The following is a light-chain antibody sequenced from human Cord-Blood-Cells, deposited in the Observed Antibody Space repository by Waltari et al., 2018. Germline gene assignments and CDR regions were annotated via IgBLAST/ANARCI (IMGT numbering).Light chain of an antibody. V-gene: IGKV2-28*01. CDR1: QSLLHSNGYNY. J-gene: IGKJ1*01. Sequence: DIVMTPSPLSLPVTPGEPASIPCRPSQSLLHSNGYNYLDWYLQKPGQSPQLLIYLGSNRASGVPDRFSGSGSGTDFTLKISRVEAEDVGVYYCMQALQTPWTFGQGTKVEIK. CDR2: LGS. CDR3: MQALQTPWT.